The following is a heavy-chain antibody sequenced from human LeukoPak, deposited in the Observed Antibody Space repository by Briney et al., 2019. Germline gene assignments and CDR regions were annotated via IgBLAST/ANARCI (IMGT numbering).Heavy chain of an antibody. CDR1: GGSISSYY. V-gene: IGHV4-59*01. CDR3: ARAEGYSAYHYYYYYGMDV. Sequence: SETLSLTCTVSGGSISSYYWSWLRQPPGKGLEWIGYIYYSGSTNYNPSLKSRVTISVDTSKNQFSLKLSSVTAADTAVYYCARAEGYSAYHYYYYYGMDVWGQGTTVTVSS. CDR2: IYYSGST. D-gene: IGHD6-13*01. J-gene: IGHJ6*02.